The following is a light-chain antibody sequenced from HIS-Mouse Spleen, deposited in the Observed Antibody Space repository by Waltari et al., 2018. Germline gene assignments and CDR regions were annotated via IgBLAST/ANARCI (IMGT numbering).Light chain of an antibody. J-gene: IGLJ2*01. V-gene: IGLV3-10*01. Sequence: SYELTQPPSVSVSPGQTARNTCSGDALPKKYAYCYQQKSSQAPVLVIYEESKRPSGIPERFSGSSSGTMATLIISGAQVEDEADYYCYSTDSSGNHRVFGGGTKLTVL. CDR2: EES. CDR1: ALPKKY. CDR3: YSTDSSGNHRV.